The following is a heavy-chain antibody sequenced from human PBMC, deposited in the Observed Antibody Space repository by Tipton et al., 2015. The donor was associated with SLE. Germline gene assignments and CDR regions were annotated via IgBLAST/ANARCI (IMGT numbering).Heavy chain of an antibody. V-gene: IGHV4-4*09. CDR3: ARSLPDAFDI. J-gene: IGHJ3*02. CDR2: IYTSGST. Sequence: WSWIRQPPGKGLEWIGYIYTSGSTNYNPSLKSRVTISVDTSKNQFSLKLSSVTAADTAVYYCARSLPDAFDIWGQGTMVTVSS.